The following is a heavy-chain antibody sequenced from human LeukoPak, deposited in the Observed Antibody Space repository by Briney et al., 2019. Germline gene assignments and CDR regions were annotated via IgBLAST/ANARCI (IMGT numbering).Heavy chain of an antibody. CDR3: ARPEADFWSGYFLY. CDR1: GGTFSSYA. V-gene: IGHV1-69*01. Sequence: ASVKVSCKASGGTFSSYAISWVRQAPGQGLEWMVGIIPIFGTANYAQKFQGRVTITADESTSTAYMELSSLRSEDTALYYCARPEADFWSGYFLYWGQGTLVTVSS. J-gene: IGHJ4*02. CDR2: IIPIFGTA. D-gene: IGHD3-3*01.